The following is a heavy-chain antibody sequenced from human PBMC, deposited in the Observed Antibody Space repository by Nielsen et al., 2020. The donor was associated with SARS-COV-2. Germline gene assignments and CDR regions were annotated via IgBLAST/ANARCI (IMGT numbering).Heavy chain of an antibody. CDR1: GFTFSSYW. CDR3: ARLRPRLVYFDY. J-gene: IGHJ4*02. D-gene: IGHD3-9*01. CDR2: IKQDGSEK. Sequence: GKSLKISCAASGFTFSSYWMSWVRQAPGKGLEWVANIKQDGSEKYYVDSVKGRFTISRDNAKNSLYLQMNSLRAEDTAVYYCARLRPRLVYFDYWGQGTLVTVSS. V-gene: IGHV3-7*03.